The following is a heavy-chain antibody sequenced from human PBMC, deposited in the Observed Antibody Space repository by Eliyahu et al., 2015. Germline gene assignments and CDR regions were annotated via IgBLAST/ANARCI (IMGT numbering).Heavy chain of an antibody. Sequence: QVQLVQSGAEVKKPGSSVKVSCRASGGPFSSYTFSWVRQAPGQGLEWMGRIVPILGITNYAQKFQGRVRITADKSTSAAYMELSSLRSDDTGVYYCARELTTQQQLAPWGQGTLVTVSS. D-gene: IGHD6-13*01. CDR3: ARELTTQQQLAP. V-gene: IGHV1-69*08. CDR2: IVPILGIT. J-gene: IGHJ5*02. CDR1: GGPFSSYT.